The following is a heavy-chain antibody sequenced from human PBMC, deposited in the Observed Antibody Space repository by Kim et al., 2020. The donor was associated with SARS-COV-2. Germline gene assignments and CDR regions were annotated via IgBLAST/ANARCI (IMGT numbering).Heavy chain of an antibody. V-gene: IGHV4-31*02. CDR3: ARVSTKYSSGWSFDY. D-gene: IGHD6-19*01. J-gene: IGHJ4*02. Sequence: NPSLKSRVTISVDTSKNQFSLKLSSVTAADTAVYYCARVSTKYSSGWSFDYWGQGTLVTVSS.